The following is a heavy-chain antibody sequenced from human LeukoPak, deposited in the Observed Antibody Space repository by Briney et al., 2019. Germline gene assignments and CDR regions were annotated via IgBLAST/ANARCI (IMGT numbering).Heavy chain of an antibody. D-gene: IGHD3-3*01. V-gene: IGHV3-11*01. CDR1: GFTFSDYY. CDR3: ASSSGYAPTYYFDY. Sequence: GGSLRLSCAASGFTFSDYYMSWIRQAPGKGLEWGSYISSSGSTIYYADSVKGRFTISRDNAKNSLYLQMNSLRAEDTAVYYCASSSGYAPTYYFDYWGQGTLVTVSS. CDR2: ISSSGSTI. J-gene: IGHJ4*02.